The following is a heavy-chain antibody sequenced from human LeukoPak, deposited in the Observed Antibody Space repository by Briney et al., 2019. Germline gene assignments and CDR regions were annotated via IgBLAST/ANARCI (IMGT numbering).Heavy chain of an antibody. CDR3: AKDGYSSSEDY. D-gene: IGHD6-13*01. CDR2: ISYDGSNK. Sequence: GGSLRLSCAASGFTFSSYAMHWVRQAPGKGLEWVAVISYDGSNKYYADSVKGRFTISRDNSKNTLYLQMNSLRAEDTAVYYCAKDGYSSSEDYWGQGTLVTVSS. CDR1: GFTFSSYA. J-gene: IGHJ4*02. V-gene: IGHV3-30-3*01.